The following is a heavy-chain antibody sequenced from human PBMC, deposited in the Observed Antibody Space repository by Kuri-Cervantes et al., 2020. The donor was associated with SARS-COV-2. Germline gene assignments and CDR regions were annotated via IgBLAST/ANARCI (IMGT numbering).Heavy chain of an antibody. Sequence: GGSLRLSCAASGFTVSSNYMSWVRQAPGKGLEWVSVIYSGGSTYYADSVKGRFTISRDNSKNTLYLQMNSLRAEDTAVYYCARALVVPAAAGGYYYYGMDVWGQGTTVTVSS. J-gene: IGHJ6*02. CDR1: GFTVSSNY. CDR2: IYSGGST. CDR3: ARALVVPAAAGGYYYYGMDV. D-gene: IGHD2-2*01. V-gene: IGHV3-53*01.